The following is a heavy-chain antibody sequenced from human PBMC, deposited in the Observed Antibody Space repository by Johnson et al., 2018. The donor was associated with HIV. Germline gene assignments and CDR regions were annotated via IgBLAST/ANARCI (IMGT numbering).Heavy chain of an antibody. J-gene: IGHJ3*02. D-gene: IGHD6-13*01. CDR1: GFTFSSYA. CDR2: ISYDGSNK. V-gene: IGHV3-30*14. Sequence: QVQLVESGGGVVQPGRSLRLSCAASGFTFSSYAMHWVRQAPGKGLEWVAVISYDGSNKYYADSVKGRFTISRDNSKNTLYLQMNSLRAEDTAGYYCARDQIAAAGAFDIWGQGTMVTVSS. CDR3: ARDQIAAAGAFDI.